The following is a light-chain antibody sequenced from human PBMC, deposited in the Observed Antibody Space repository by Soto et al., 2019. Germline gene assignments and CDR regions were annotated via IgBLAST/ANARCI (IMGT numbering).Light chain of an antibody. Sequence: SYELTQPPSVSVAPGTTAKITCEGNNIGSKSVHWYQQKPGQAPMVVIYNDSDRPSEIPERFSGSNSGNTATLTISWVEAEDEADYCCQVWDSSSDQPVFGGGTKLTVL. CDR3: QVWDSSSDQPV. V-gene: IGLV3-21*04. CDR1: NIGSKS. J-gene: IGLJ3*02. CDR2: NDS.